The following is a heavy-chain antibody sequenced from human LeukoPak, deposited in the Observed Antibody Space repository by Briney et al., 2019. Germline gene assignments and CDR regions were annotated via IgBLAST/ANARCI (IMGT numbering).Heavy chain of an antibody. D-gene: IGHD4-17*01. CDR3: ARDSYNDYGDFSYYFDY. CDR1: GGSISSYY. J-gene: IGHJ4*02. Sequence: SETLSLTCTVSGGSISSYYWSWIRQPPGKGLEWIGYIYYSGSTNYNPSLKSRVTISVDTSKNQFSLKLSSVTAADTAVYYCARDSYNDYGDFSYYFDYWGQGTLVTVSS. V-gene: IGHV4-59*01. CDR2: IYYSGST.